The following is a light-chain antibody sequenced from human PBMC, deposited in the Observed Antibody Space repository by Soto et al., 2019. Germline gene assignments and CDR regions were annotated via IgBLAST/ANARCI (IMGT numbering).Light chain of an antibody. Sequence: DIQMTQSPPTLSASVGDRVTITCRASQGISTWLAWYQQKPGKAPKLLIYRASSLESRVPSRFSGSGSGTEFTLTINSLQPDGFSTYYCQQYTENWTFGQGTKVEIK. CDR2: RAS. CDR3: QQYTENWT. J-gene: IGKJ1*01. CDR1: QGISTW. V-gene: IGKV1-5*03.